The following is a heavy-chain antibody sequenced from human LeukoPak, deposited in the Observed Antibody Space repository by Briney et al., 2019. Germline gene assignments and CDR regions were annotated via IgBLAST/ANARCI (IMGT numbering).Heavy chain of an antibody. CDR3: ARDPRDDHNSLDP. CDR2: IKEDGSAR. J-gene: IGHJ5*02. V-gene: IGHV3-7*03. Sequence: GGSLRLSCAASGCSFSDYWMSWVRQSPEKGLEWVANIKEDGSARYYVDSVKGRFTISRDNAKNSLYLQMTSLRAEDTAMYYCARDPRDDHNSLDPWGQGTQVTVSS. CDR1: GCSFSDYW.